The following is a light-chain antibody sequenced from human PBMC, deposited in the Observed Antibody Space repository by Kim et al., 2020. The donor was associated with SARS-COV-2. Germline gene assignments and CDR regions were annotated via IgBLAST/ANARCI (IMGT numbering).Light chain of an antibody. CDR2: GAS. V-gene: IGKV1-33*01. J-gene: IGKJ2*01. CDR3: QQYDNLPLT. CDR1: QDINNY. Sequence: DIQMTQSPSSLSASVGDRVTITCQASQDINNYLNWFQKKPGKAPKLLIYGASNLETGVPSRFGGSGSGTDFIFIINSLQPEDIATYYCQQYDNLPLTFGQGTKLEIK.